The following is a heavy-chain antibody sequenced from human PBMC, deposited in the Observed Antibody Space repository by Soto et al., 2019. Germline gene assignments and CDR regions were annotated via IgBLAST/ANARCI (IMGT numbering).Heavy chain of an antibody. V-gene: IGHV1-69*01. CDR2: IIHIFGTT. J-gene: IGHJ4*02. D-gene: IGHD2-21*02. Sequence: VQLVQSGAEVKKPGSSVKVSCKASGGTFSNYPFIWVRQAPGQGLDWMGGIIHIFGTTDYGQRFQGRVTTTADESTNTAYTELSSLRSDDTAVYYCARGLYCGGGCYSHFDYWGQGTLVTVSS. CDR1: GGTFSNYP. CDR3: ARGLYCGGGCYSHFDY.